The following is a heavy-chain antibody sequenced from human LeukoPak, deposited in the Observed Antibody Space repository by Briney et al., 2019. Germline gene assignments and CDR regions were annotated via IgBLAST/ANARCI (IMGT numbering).Heavy chain of an antibody. CDR1: GGSISSSSYY. V-gene: IGHV4-39*01. CDR2: IYYSGST. D-gene: IGHD4-11*01. J-gene: IGHJ4*02. Sequence: PSETLSLTCTVSGGSISSSSYYWGWIRQPPGKGLEWIANIYYSGSTYYNPSLKSRVTISVDTSKNQFSLKLSSVTAADTAVYYCAGHLPYSNYCYYWGQGTLVTVSS. CDR3: AGHLPYSNYCYY.